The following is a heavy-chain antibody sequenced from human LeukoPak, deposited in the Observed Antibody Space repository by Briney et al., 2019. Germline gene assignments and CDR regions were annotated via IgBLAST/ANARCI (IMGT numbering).Heavy chain of an antibody. Sequence: SGPTLVNPTQTLTLTCTFSGFSLSTNGVGVGWIRQPPGKALEWLALIYWNDDKRYSPSLKSRLTITKDTSKNQVVLTMTNMDPVDTATYYCAHGLLRFFGVVTWFDPWGQGTLVTVSS. CDR2: IYWNDDK. D-gene: IGHD3-3*01. V-gene: IGHV2-5*01. CDR1: GFSLSTNGVG. CDR3: AHGLLRFFGVVTWFDP. J-gene: IGHJ5*02.